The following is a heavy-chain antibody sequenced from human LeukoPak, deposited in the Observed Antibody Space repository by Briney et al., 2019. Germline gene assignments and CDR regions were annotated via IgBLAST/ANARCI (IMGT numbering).Heavy chain of an antibody. D-gene: IGHD2-21*02. V-gene: IGHV1-18*01. CDR1: GYTFGIYG. J-gene: IGHJ5*02. CDR2: ISPYDGDT. Sequence: ASVKVSCKTSGYTFGIYGISWVRQAPGQGLEWMAWISPYDGDTNYAQKFEGRVTMTTETSTNTAYMELRSLRSDDTAIYYCARDYCTRGGDCYKEDLFDPWGQGTLVTVSA. CDR3: ARDYCTRGGDCYKEDLFDP.